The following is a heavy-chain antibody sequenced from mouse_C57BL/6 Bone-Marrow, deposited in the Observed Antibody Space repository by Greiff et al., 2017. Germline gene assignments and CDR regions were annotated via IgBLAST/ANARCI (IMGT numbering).Heavy chain of an antibody. CDR3: ASYGNYYAYYARDY. J-gene: IGHJ4*01. CDR2: IHPSDSDT. Sequence: VQLQQPGAELVKPGASVKVSCKASGYTFTSYWMHWVKQRPGQGLEWIGRIHPSDSDTNYNQKFKGKATLTVDKSSSTAYMQLRSLTSEDAAVYYCASYGNYYAYYARDYWGQGTSVTVSS. CDR1: GYTFTSYW. D-gene: IGHD2-10*02. V-gene: IGHV1-74*01.